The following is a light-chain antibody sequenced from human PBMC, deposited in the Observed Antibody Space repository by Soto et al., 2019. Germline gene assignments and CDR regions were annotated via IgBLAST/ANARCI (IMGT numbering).Light chain of an antibody. V-gene: IGKV3-15*01. CDR2: GAS. CDR1: QSVSSN. CDR3: QQYNTWPT. Sequence: EIVMTQSPATLSVSPGERATLSCRASQSVSSNLAWYQQKPGQAPRLLIYGASTRATGIPARFSGSGSGTEITLTISRLQSEDYAVYYCQQYNTWPTFGPGTKVDIK. J-gene: IGKJ3*01.